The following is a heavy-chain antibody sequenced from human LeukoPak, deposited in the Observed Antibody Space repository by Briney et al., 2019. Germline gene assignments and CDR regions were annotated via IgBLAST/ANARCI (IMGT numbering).Heavy chain of an antibody. CDR1: GGTFSSYA. D-gene: IGHD3-10*01. J-gene: IGHJ2*01. Sequence: SVKVSCKASGGTFSSYAISWVRQAPGQGLEWMGGIIPIFGTANYAQKFQGRVTITADESTSTAYMELSSLRSEDTAVYYCAREYGSGSYYLFSWYFDLWGRGTLVTVSS. CDR2: IIPIFGTA. V-gene: IGHV1-69*13. CDR3: AREYGSGSYYLFSWYFDL.